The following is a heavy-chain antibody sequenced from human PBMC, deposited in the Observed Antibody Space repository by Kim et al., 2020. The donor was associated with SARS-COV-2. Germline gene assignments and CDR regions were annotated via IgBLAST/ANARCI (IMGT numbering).Heavy chain of an antibody. D-gene: IGHD3-3*01. V-gene: IGHV1-69*13. J-gene: IGHJ4*02. CDR1: GGTFSSYA. CDR2: IIPIFGTA. Sequence: SVKVSCKASGGTFSSYAISWVRQAPGQGLEWMGGIIPIFGTANYAQKFQGRVTITADESTSTAYMELSSLRSEDTAVYYCATNGKPHYDFWSGSPWPYWGQGTLVTVSS. CDR3: ATNGKPHYDFWSGSPWPY.